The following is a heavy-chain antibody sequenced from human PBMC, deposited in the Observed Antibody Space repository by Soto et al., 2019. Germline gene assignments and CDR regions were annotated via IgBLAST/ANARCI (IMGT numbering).Heavy chain of an antibody. CDR1: GFPFSNYE. J-gene: IGHJ4*02. D-gene: IGHD3-3*01. V-gene: IGHV3-48*03. CDR3: ARSPFLECN. Sequence: GGSLRLSCAASGFPFSNYEMNWVRQPPGKGLEWVAYISSSGTTIYYADSVKGRFTISRDNAKNSLFLQINSLSVEDTAVYYCARSPFLECNWAQGTLVTVSS. CDR2: ISSSGTTI.